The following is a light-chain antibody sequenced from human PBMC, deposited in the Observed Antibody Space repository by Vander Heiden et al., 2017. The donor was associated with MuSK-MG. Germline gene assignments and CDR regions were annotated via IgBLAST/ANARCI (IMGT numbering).Light chain of an antibody. J-gene: IGKJ1*01. CDR2: DAA. CDR3: QQYGSSSTWT. V-gene: IGKV3-20*01. Sequence: IVLTPSPGTLSLSPGKRATLSCRASQSVSSSYLAWYQQKPGQAPRLLIYDAASRATGIPDRFSGSGSGTDFTLTISRLEPEDFAVYYCQQYGSSSTWTFGQGTKVEIK. CDR1: QSVSSSY.